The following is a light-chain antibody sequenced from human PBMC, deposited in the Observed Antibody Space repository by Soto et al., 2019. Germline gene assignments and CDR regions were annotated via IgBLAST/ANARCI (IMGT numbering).Light chain of an antibody. CDR3: QQYDDWLRLT. CDR1: QSVSSN. CDR2: GAS. J-gene: IGKJ4*01. Sequence: ESVLTQSPGTLSLSPGERATLSCRASQSVSSNYLAWYQQKPGQAPRLLIYGASTRASGIPARFSGSGSGTEFNLTISSLQSEDFAVYFCQQYDDWLRLTFGGGTKVDIK. V-gene: IGKV3D-15*01.